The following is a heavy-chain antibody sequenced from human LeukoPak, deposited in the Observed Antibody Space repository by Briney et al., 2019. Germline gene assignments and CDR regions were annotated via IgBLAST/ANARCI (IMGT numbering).Heavy chain of an antibody. CDR3: AKAPVTSCRGAFCYPFDS. D-gene: IGHD2-15*01. CDR1: GFSLSSYA. Sequence: GGSLRLSCTVSGFSLSSYAMSWVRRAPGKGLEWVSATSSSDDGKYYADSVRGRFTISRDNSRNTMYLQMNSLRAEDAAIYYCAKAPVTSCRGAFCYPFDSWGQGTLVTVSS. V-gene: IGHV3-23*01. CDR2: TSSSDDGK. J-gene: IGHJ4*02.